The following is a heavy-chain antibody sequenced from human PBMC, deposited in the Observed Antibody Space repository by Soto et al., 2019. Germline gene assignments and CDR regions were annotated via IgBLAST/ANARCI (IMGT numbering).Heavy chain of an antibody. CDR1: GFTFSSYA. J-gene: IGHJ4*02. CDR2: ISGSGGST. CDR3: AKDGLYDFWSGPHRTYYFDY. D-gene: IGHD3-3*01. Sequence: GGSLRLSCAASGFTFSSYAMSWVRQAPGKGLEWVSAISGSGGSTYYADSVKGRFTISRDNSKNTLYLQMNSLRAEDTAVYYCAKDGLYDFWSGPHRTYYFDYWGQGTLVTVSS. V-gene: IGHV3-23*01.